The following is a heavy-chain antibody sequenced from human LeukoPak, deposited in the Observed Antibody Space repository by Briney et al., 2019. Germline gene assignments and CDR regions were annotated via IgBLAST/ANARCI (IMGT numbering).Heavy chain of an antibody. CDR2: ISSSSSYI. CDR3: ARALGEWLTLYYFDY. J-gene: IGHJ4*02. D-gene: IGHD6-19*01. V-gene: IGHV3-21*01. CDR1: GFTFSSYS. Sequence: GGSLRLSCAASGFTFSSYSMNWVRQAPGMGLEWVSSISSSSSYIYYADSVKGRFTISRDNAKNSLHLQMNSLRAEDTAVYYCARALGEWLTLYYFDYWGQGTLVTVSS.